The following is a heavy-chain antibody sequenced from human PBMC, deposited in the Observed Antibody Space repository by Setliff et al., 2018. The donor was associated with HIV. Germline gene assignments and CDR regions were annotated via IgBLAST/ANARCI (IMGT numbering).Heavy chain of an antibody. J-gene: IGHJ5*02. Sequence: ASVKVSCKTSGYTFNTYYMHWVRQAPGQGIEWMGIINPSGGTANYAQKFQGRVTMTRDPSTSTVYLELSSLRSEDTAVYYCSSEVSTIGARRGAYDPWGQGTLVTVSS. CDR1: GYTFNTYY. CDR2: INPSGGTA. D-gene: IGHD2-8*01. CDR3: SSEVSTIGARRGAYDP. V-gene: IGHV1-46*02.